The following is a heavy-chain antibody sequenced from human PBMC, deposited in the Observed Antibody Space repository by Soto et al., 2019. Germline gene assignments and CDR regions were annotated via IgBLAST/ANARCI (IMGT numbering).Heavy chain of an antibody. CDR2: IKQDGSEK. CDR1: GFTFSSCW. V-gene: IGHV3-7*01. CDR3: ARSINWWPGTDAFDI. D-gene: IGHD2-8*02. Sequence: EVQLVESGGGLVQPGGSLRLSCAASGFTFSSCWMSWVRQAPGKGLEWVANIKQDGSEKYYVDSVKGRFTISRDNAKNSLYLQMNSLRAEDTAVYYCARSINWWPGTDAFDIWGQGTMVTVSS. J-gene: IGHJ3*02.